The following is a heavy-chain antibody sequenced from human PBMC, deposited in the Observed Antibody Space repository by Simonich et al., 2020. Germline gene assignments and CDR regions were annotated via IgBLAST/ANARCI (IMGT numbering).Heavy chain of an antibody. V-gene: IGHV3-33*01. CDR2: IWDDGSNK. CDR1: GFTFSSYG. D-gene: IGHD6-13*01. J-gene: IGHJ5*02. CDR3: ARAYSSSWYNWFDP. Sequence: QVQLVESGGGVVQPGRSLRLSCAASGFTFSSYGMHWVRQAPGNGLEWVAVIWDDGSNKYYADSVKGRFTISRDNSKNTLYLQMNSLRAEDTAVYYCARAYSSSWYNWFDPWGQGTLVTVSS.